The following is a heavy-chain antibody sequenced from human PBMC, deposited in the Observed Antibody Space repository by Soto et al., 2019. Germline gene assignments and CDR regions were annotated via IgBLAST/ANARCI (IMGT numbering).Heavy chain of an antibody. V-gene: IGHV3-48*01. CDR3: ASGNRRIRVRGPYYYMDV. CDR1: GFTFSRHS. D-gene: IGHD3-10*01. CDR2: IETSSSAT. Sequence: EVQLVEAGGGLVQAGGSLRLSCAASGFTFSRHSMIWVRQAQGKGLEWVALIETSSSATYYADSVKGRFSISRDNAKKSLYRKMTSLRAEDSAVYYCASGNRRIRVRGPYYYMDVWGKGTTVTVSS. J-gene: IGHJ6*03.